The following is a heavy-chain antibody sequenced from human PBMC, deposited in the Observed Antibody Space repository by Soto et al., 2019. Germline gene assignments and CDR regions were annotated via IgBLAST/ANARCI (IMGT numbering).Heavy chain of an antibody. CDR3: AREVRSAVAGRRFDY. J-gene: IGHJ4*02. Sequence: SETLSLTFSVSGGSISSGYYYWSWIRQPPGKGLEWIGSIYHSGSTYYNPSLKSRVTISVDTSKNQFSLKLSSVTAADTAVYYCAREVRSAVAGRRFDYWGQGTLVTVSS. V-gene: IGHV4-39*07. D-gene: IGHD6-19*01. CDR2: IYHSGST. CDR1: GGSISSGYYY.